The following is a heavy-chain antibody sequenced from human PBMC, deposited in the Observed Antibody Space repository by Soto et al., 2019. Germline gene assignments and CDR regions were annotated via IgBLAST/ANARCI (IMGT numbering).Heavy chain of an antibody. V-gene: IGHV4-59*01. CDR2: IYYSGST. D-gene: IGHD3-9*01. Sequence: SETLSLTCTVSGGSISSYYWSWIRQPPGKGLEWIGYIYYSGSTNYNPSLKSRVTISVDTSKNQFSLKLSSVTAADTAVYYCPRDRNRYYDILNGYTLGSYYYGMDVWGQGTTAT. J-gene: IGHJ6*02. CDR1: GGSISSYY. CDR3: PRDRNRYYDILNGYTLGSYYYGMDV.